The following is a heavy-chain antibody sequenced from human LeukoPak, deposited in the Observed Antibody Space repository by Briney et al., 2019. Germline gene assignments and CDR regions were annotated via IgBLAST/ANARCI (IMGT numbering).Heavy chain of an antibody. D-gene: IGHD6-13*01. Sequence: SETLSLTCAVYGGSFSGYYWSWIRQPPGKGLEWIGGINHSGSTNYNPSLKSRVTISVDTSKNQFSLKLSSVTAADTAVYYCARGESSSWSPYYYYYGMDVWGKGTTVTVSS. CDR1: GGSFSGYY. V-gene: IGHV4-34*01. CDR3: ARGESSSWSPYYYYYGMDV. CDR2: INHSGST. J-gene: IGHJ6*04.